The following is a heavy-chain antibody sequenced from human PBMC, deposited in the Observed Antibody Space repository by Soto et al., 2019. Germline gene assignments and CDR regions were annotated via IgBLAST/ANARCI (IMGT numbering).Heavy chain of an antibody. V-gene: IGHV4-30-2*01. CDR1: GGPISSGGYS. CDR2: IYHSGST. CDR3: GRVTSGIGGDWFYP. Sequence: SETLSLTCAVSGGPISSGGYSWSWIRQPPGKGLEWIGYIYHSGSTYYNPSLKSRVTISVDRSKNQFSLKLSSVTAADTAVYYCGRVTSGIGGDWFYPWGRGTLVSVSS. D-gene: IGHD6-19*01. J-gene: IGHJ5*02.